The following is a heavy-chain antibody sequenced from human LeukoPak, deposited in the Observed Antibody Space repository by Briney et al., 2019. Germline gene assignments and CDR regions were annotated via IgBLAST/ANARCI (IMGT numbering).Heavy chain of an antibody. CDR1: GYSVSSGYY. Sequence: SETLSLTCAVSGYSVSSGYYWGWIRQPPGKGLEWIGSIYHSGSTYYNPSLKSRVTISVDTSKNQFSLKLSSVIAADTAVYYCARDAAGTLSFDYWGQGTLVTVSS. CDR3: ARDAAGTLSFDY. J-gene: IGHJ4*02. D-gene: IGHD6-19*01. CDR2: IYHSGST. V-gene: IGHV4-38-2*02.